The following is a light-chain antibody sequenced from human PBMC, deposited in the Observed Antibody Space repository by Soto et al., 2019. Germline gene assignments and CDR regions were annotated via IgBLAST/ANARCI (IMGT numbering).Light chain of an antibody. Sequence: EIVLTQSPGTLSLSPGEKATLSCRASQSVSNDYLAWYQQKPGRAPRLLIYATSTRATGIPDRFSGRGSGTDFTLTISRLEPEDFAVYYCQQYGSSPPVYTFGQGTKVEIK. V-gene: IGKV3-20*01. CDR1: QSVSNDY. CDR3: QQYGSSPPVYT. CDR2: ATS. J-gene: IGKJ2*01.